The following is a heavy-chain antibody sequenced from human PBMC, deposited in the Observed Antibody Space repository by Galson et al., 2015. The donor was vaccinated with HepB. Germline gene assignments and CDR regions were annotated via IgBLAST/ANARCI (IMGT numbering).Heavy chain of an antibody. CDR1: GFIFSTYA. CDR2: ISGSGDTT. J-gene: IGHJ4*02. D-gene: IGHD3-16*01. V-gene: IGHV3-23*01. CDR3: TRHFPVIGEKDYDIDDY. Sequence: SLRLSCAASGFIFSTYAMTWVRQAPGKGLEWVSGISGSGDTTYYADSVKGRFTISRDNSKNMLFLQMNSLRAEDTATYFCTRHFPVIGEKDYDIDDYWGQGTLVTVSS.